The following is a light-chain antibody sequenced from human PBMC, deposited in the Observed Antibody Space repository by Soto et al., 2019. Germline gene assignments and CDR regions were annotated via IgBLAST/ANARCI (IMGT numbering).Light chain of an antibody. V-gene: IGKV2-30*01. J-gene: IGKJ4*01. CDR3: MQGTLDAT. CDR2: KVS. Sequence: DVVMTQSPLSLPVTLGQPASISCRSSQSLVYSDGNTYLNWFQQRPGQSPRRLIYKVSNRDSGVPVRFSGRGSGTDFTLKISRVEAEDVGVYYCMQGTLDATFGGGTKVEIK. CDR1: QSLVYSDGNTY.